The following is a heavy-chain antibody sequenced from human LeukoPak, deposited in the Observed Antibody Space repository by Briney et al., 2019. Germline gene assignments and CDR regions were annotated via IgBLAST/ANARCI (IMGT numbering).Heavy chain of an antibody. Sequence: PSETLSLTCAVYGGSFSGYYWGWIRQPPGKGLEWIGEINHSGSTNYNPSLKSRVTISVDTSKNQFSLKLSSVTAADTAVYYCARWTSGWYALNWFDPWGQGTLVTVSS. CDR3: ARWTSGWYALNWFDP. D-gene: IGHD6-19*01. CDR2: INHSGST. V-gene: IGHV4-34*01. CDR1: GGSFSGYY. J-gene: IGHJ5*02.